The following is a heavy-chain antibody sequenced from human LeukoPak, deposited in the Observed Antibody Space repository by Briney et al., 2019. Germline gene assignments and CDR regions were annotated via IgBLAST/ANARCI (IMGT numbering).Heavy chain of an antibody. Sequence: GGSLRLSCAASGFTVSSNYMSWVRQAPGKGLEWVSVIYSGGSTYYADSVKGRFTISRDNSKNTLYLQMSSLRAEDTAVYYCARTTSSYYYYMDVWGKGTTVTVSS. CDR1: GFTVSSNY. CDR2: IYSGGST. J-gene: IGHJ6*03. V-gene: IGHV3-66*02. D-gene: IGHD4-11*01. CDR3: ARTTSSYYYYMDV.